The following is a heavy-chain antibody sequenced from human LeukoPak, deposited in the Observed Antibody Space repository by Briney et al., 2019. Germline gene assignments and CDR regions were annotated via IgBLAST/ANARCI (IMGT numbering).Heavy chain of an antibody. V-gene: IGHV4-4*07. CDR3: ARERHYDILTGYYYFDY. D-gene: IGHD3-9*01. CDR2: IYTSGST. J-gene: IGHJ4*02. CDR1: GGSISSYY. Sequence: KPSETLSLTCTVSGGSISSYYWSWIRQPAGKGLEWIGRIYTSGSTNYNPSLKSRVTMSVDTSKNQFSLKLSSVTAADTAVYYCARERHYDILTGYYYFDYWGQGTLVTVSS.